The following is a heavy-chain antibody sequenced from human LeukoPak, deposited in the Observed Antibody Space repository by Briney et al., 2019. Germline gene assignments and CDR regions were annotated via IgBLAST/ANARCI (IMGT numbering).Heavy chain of an antibody. CDR3: AKDPSSGWYYFDY. D-gene: IGHD6-19*01. CDR1: GFTFSSYA. Sequence: GGSLRLSCAASGFTFSSYAMSWVRRAPGKGLEWVSVISGSGGSIYYADSVKGRFTISRDNSKNTLYLQMNSLRAEDTAVYYCAKDPSSGWYYFDYWGQGTLVTVSS. V-gene: IGHV3-23*01. CDR2: ISGSGGSI. J-gene: IGHJ4*02.